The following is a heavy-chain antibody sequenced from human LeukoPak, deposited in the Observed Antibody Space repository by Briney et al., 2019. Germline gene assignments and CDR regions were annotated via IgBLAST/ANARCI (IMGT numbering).Heavy chain of an antibody. CDR2: IIPIFGTA. CDR3: ARDYYDSSGYLDY. CDR1: GYTFTGYY. Sequence: ASVKVSCKASGYTFTGYYMHWVRQAPGQGLEWMGRIIPIFGTANYAQKFQGRVTITTDESTSTAYMELSSLRSEDTAVYYCARDYYDSSGYLDYWGQGTLVTVSS. D-gene: IGHD3-22*01. V-gene: IGHV1-69*05. J-gene: IGHJ4*02.